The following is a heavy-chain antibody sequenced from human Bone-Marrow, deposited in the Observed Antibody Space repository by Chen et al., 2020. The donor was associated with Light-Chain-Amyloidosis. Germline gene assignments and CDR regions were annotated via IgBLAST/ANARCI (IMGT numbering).Heavy chain of an antibody. CDR3: ARGRDYYDSSGYSYYFDY. Sequence: QVQLQESGPGLVKPSQTLSLTCTVSGGSISSGGYYWSWNRQHPGKGLGWIGYIYYSGSTYYNPSLKSRVTISVDTSKNQFSLKLSSVTAADTAVYYCARGRDYYDSSGYSYYFDYWGQGTLVTVSS. CDR2: IYYSGST. J-gene: IGHJ4*02. D-gene: IGHD3-22*01. CDR1: GGSISSGGYY. V-gene: IGHV4-31*03.